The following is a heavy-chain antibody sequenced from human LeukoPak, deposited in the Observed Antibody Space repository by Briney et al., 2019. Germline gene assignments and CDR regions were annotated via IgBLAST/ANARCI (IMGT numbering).Heavy chain of an antibody. CDR2: IYYSGST. CDR1: GGSISSSSYY. CDR3: ARDHYDILTGYSDWFDP. D-gene: IGHD3-9*01. J-gene: IGHJ5*02. V-gene: IGHV4-39*07. Sequence: SETLSLTCTVSGGSISSSSYYWGWIRQPPGKGLEWIVSIYYSGSTYYNPSLKSRVTISVDTSKNQFSLKLSSVTAADTAVYYCARDHYDILTGYSDWFDPWGQGTLVTVSS.